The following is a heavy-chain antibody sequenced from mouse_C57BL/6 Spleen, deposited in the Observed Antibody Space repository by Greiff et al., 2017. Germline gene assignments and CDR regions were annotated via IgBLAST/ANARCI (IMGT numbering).Heavy chain of an antibody. CDR3: ARYEETTVPRLYWYFGV. CDR2: IDPANGNT. CDR1: GFNIKNTY. D-gene: IGHD1-1*01. V-gene: IGHV14-3*01. Sequence: VQLQQSVAELVRPGASVKLSCTASGFNIKNTYMHWVKQRPEQGLEWIGRIDPANGNTKYAPKFQGKATITADTSSNTAYLQLSSLTSEDTAIYYCARYEETTVPRLYWYFGVWGTGTTVTVSS. J-gene: IGHJ1*03.